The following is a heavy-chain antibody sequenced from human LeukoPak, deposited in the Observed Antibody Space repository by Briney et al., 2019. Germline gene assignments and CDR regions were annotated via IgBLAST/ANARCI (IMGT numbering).Heavy chain of an antibody. J-gene: IGHJ4*02. D-gene: IGHD3-3*01. CDR1: GFTFSSYG. CDR2: INPDSGDT. Sequence: PGGSLRLSCAASGFTFSSYGMHWVRQAPGQGLEWMGWINPDSGDTEYSQRFQGRITLTSDTSVTTAYMELSSLRSDDTAIFYCATVASIRRFYFDFWGQGTLVTVSS. V-gene: IGHV1-2*02. CDR3: ATVASIRRFYFDF.